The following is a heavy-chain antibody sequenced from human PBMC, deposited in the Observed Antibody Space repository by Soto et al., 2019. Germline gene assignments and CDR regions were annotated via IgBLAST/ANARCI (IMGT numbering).Heavy chain of an antibody. D-gene: IGHD4-17*01. CDR1: GGTFSTSA. CDR2: IVPIFGTP. V-gene: IGHV1-69*06. CDR3: ASAMTTVTSCDF. Sequence: SVKVSCKASGGTFSTSAISWVRQAPGQGLEWMGGIVPIFGTPNYAQKFQGRVTITADKSTTTAYMELSSLTSADTAIYYCASAMTTVTSCDFWGQGTLVTVSS. J-gene: IGHJ4*02.